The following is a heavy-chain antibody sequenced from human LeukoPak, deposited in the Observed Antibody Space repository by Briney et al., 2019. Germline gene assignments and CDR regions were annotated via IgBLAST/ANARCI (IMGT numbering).Heavy chain of an antibody. J-gene: IGHJ4*02. D-gene: IGHD3-3*01. Sequence: ASVKVSCKVSGYTLTELSMHWVRQAPGKGLEWMGGFDPEDGETIYAQKFQGRVTMTEDTSTDTAYMELSSLRSEDTAVYYCATDPRPDFWSGQDYWGQGTLVTVSS. CDR2: FDPEDGET. CDR1: GYTLTELS. CDR3: ATDPRPDFWSGQDY. V-gene: IGHV1-24*01.